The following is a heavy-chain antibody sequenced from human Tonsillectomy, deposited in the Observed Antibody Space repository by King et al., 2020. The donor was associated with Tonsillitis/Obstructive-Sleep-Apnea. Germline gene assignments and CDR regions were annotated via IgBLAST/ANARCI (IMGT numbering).Heavy chain of an antibody. CDR3: TRDKRQRWALDF. J-gene: IGHJ4*02. CDR2: ISGSGNPI. Sequence: VQLVASGCGLAPPGGSLRLSCAASGFTFSTYSMNWVRQDPGKGLEWVSFISGSGNPIYYADSVQGRFTITSDNANNSLFLQMNSLRVEDTALYYCTRDKRQRWALDFWGQGTLVTVSS. CDR1: GFTFSTYS. V-gene: IGHV3-48*01. D-gene: IGHD1-1*01.